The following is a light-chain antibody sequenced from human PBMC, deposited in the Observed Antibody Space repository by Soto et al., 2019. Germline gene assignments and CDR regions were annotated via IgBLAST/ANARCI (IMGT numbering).Light chain of an antibody. CDR2: KAS. J-gene: IGKJ2*01. CDR1: QSISSW. Sequence: DIQMTQSPSTLSASVGDRVTITCRASQSISSWLAWYQQKPGKAPTVLIYKASSLERGVPSRFSGSGSGTDFTLTISRLQPDDFATYYCQQYNSYLYTFGQGTKLEIK. CDR3: QQYNSYLYT. V-gene: IGKV1-5*03.